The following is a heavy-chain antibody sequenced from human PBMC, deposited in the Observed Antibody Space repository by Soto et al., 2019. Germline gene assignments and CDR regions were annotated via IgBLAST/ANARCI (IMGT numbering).Heavy chain of an antibody. Sequence: QVQLVESGGGVVQPGRSLRLSYAASGFTFSSYGMHWVRQAPGKGLEWVAVISYDGSNKYYADSVKGRFTISRDNSKNTLYLQMNSLRAEDTAVYYCARSGGYWGQGTLVTVSS. CDR1: GFTFSSYG. CDR2: ISYDGSNK. D-gene: IGHD3-16*01. J-gene: IGHJ4*02. V-gene: IGHV3-30*03. CDR3: ARSGGY.